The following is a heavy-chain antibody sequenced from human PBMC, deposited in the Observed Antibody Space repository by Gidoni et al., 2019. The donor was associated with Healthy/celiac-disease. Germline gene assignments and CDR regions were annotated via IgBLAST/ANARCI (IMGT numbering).Heavy chain of an antibody. CDR1: GFTFSSYA. J-gene: IGHJ4*02. V-gene: IGHV3-23*01. CDR2: ISGSGGST. D-gene: IGHD3-3*01. Sequence: EVQLLESGGGFVQPGGSLRLSCAASGFTFSSYAMSWVRQAPGKGLEWVSAISGSGGSTYYADSVKGRFTISRDNSKNTLYLQMNSLRAEDTAVYYCAKVRAFLEWSSSGDYWGQGTLVTVSS. CDR3: AKVRAFLEWSSSGDY.